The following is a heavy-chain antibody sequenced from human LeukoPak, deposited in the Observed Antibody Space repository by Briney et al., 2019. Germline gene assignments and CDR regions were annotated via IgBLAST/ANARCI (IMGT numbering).Heavy chain of an antibody. CDR1: GGSISSSSYY. V-gene: IGHV4-39*07. Sequence: SETLSLTCTVSGGSISSSSYYWGWIRQPPGKGLEWIGSIYYSGSTYYNPSLKSRVTISVDTSKNQFSLKLSSVTAADTAVYYCARDQRPLSSGYSDFDYWGQGTLVTVSS. D-gene: IGHD3-22*01. J-gene: IGHJ4*02. CDR2: IYYSGST. CDR3: ARDQRPLSSGYSDFDY.